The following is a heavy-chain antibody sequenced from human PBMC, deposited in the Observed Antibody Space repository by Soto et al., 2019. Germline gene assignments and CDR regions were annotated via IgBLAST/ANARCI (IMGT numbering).Heavy chain of an antibody. V-gene: IGHV1-18*01. D-gene: IGHD3-10*01. CDR1: GYTFTSYG. J-gene: IGHJ6*03. Sequence: GASVKVSCKASGYTFTSYGISCVRQAPGQGLEWMGWISAYNGNTNYAQKLQGRVTMTTDTSTSTAYMELRSLRSDDTAVYYCARDQSITMVRGVIINSRHMDVWGKGTTVTVSS. CDR2: ISAYNGNT. CDR3: ARDQSITMVRGVIINSRHMDV.